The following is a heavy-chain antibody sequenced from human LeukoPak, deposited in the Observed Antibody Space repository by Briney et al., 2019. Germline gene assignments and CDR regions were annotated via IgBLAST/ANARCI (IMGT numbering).Heavy chain of an antibody. J-gene: IGHJ3*02. CDR3: ARQQKRPYYYDSSGSQGAFDI. Sequence: SETLSLTCTVSGGSISSYYWSWIRQPPGKGLEWIGYIYYSGSTYYNPSLKSRVTISVDTSKNQFSLKLSSVAAADTAVYYCARQQKRPYYYDSSGSQGAFDIWGQGTMVTVSS. CDR1: GGSISSYY. V-gene: IGHV4-59*08. CDR2: IYYSGST. D-gene: IGHD3-22*01.